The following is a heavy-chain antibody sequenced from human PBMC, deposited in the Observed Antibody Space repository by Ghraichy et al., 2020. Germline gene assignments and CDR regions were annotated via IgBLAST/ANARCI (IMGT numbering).Heavy chain of an antibody. CDR2: IYHGGST. V-gene: IGHV4-4*02. CDR1: GGSISSSNW. D-gene: IGHD2-21*02. Sequence: SETLSLTCAVSGGSISSSNWWSWVRQPPGKGLEWIGEIYHGGSTNYNPSLKSRVTISIDKSKNQFSLKLTSVTAADTAVYYCAREDYCGGDCFGVDYWGQGTLVTVSS. CDR3: AREDYCGGDCFGVDY. J-gene: IGHJ4*02.